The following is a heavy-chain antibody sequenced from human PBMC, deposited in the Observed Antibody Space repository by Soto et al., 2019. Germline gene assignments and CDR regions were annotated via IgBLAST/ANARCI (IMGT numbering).Heavy chain of an antibody. CDR3: ASSYGSGYRAFDY. V-gene: IGHV1-69*02. CDR2: INPILSMS. Sequence: QVQLVQSGAEVKKPGSSVRVSCKASGDTFTFYSINWVRQAPGLGLEWMGRINPILSMSNYAQRFQGRVTMTADKSTSTAYMERSSRRSEDTAMYYCASSYGSGYRAFDYWGQGALVTVSS. J-gene: IGHJ4*02. CDR1: GDTFTFYS. D-gene: IGHD3-10*01.